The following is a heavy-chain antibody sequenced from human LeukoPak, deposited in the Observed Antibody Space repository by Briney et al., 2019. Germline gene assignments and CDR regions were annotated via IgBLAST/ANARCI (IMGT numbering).Heavy chain of an antibody. CDR1: GGSISSYY. J-gene: IGHJ4*02. V-gene: IGHV4-59*01. Sequence: SETLSLTCTVSGGSISSYYWSWIRQPPGKGLEWIGYVYYSGSTNYNPSLKSRVTISVDTSKNQFSLKLSSVTAADTAVYYCARDVNGYDSPFAYWGREPWSPSPQ. CDR2: VYYSGST. CDR3: ARDVNGYDSPFAY. D-gene: IGHD5-12*01.